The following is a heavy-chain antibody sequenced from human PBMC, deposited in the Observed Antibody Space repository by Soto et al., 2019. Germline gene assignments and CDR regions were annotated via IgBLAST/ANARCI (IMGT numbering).Heavy chain of an antibody. D-gene: IGHD3-3*01. J-gene: IGHJ4*02. V-gene: IGHV3-33*03. CDR2: IWNDGIRK. CDR1: VFTFSKYG. CDR3: ANHGTYYDFWSGYYDYFQY. Sequence: XGSLRLSCASSVFTFSKYGMHCVRQSPGKWLEWVALIWNDGIRKVYVDSVKGRFTISRDNSKNKLDLQMNNLRDEDTAVYYCANHGTYYDFWSGYYDYFQYWGQGTLVSVSS.